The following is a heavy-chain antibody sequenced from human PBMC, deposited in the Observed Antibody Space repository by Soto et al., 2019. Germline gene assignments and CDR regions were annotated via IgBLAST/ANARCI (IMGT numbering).Heavy chain of an antibody. J-gene: IGHJ5*02. V-gene: IGHV4-59*01. CDR3: ARVNVVVGNWFDP. CDR1: GGSISSYY. D-gene: IGHD2-15*01. CDR2: IYYSGST. Sequence: KPSETLSLTXTVSGGSISSYYWSWIRQPPGKGLEWIGYIYYSGSTNYNPSLKSRVTISVDTSKNQFSLKLSSVTAADTAVYYCARVNVVVGNWFDPWGQGTLVTVSS.